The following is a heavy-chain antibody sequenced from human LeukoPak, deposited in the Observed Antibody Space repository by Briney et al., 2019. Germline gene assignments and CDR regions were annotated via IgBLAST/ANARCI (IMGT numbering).Heavy chain of an antibody. Sequence: SETLSLTCTVSGGSISSYYWSWIRQPAGKGLEWIGRIYTSGSTNYNPSLKSRVTMSVDTSKNQFSLKLSSVTAADTAVYYCARDYTTQLDYYYYMDVWGKGTTVTVSS. V-gene: IGHV4-4*07. CDR2: IYTSGST. J-gene: IGHJ6*03. CDR1: GGSISSYY. CDR3: ARDYTTQLDYYYYMDV. D-gene: IGHD6-13*01.